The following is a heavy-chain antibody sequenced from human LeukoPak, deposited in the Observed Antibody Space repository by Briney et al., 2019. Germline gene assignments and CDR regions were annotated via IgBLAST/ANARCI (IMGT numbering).Heavy chain of an antibody. CDR2: ISGSGGST. CDR3: AKQRGRCSSTSCPTIYYYYMDV. D-gene: IGHD2-2*01. V-gene: IGHV3-23*01. CDR1: GFTFSSYA. J-gene: IGHJ6*03. Sequence: PGGSLRLSCAASGFTFSSYAMSWVRQAPGKGLEWVSAISGSGGSTYYADSAKGRFTISRDNSKNTLYLQMNSLRAEDTAVYYCAKQRGRCSSTSCPTIYYYYMDVWGKGTTVTVSS.